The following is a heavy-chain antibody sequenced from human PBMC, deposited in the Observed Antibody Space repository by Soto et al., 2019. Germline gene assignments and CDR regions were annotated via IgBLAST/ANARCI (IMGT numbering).Heavy chain of an antibody. V-gene: IGHV4-59*01. CDR1: GCSISTYY. CDR3: ARGLNPFDP. J-gene: IGHJ5*02. CDR2: IYYSGSP. Sequence: SETLSLTCTVSGCSISTYYWSWIRQPPGKGLEWIGYIYYSGSPNYNPSLKSRVTISVDTSKNQFSLKLSSVTAADTAVYYCARGLNPFDPWGQGTLVTVSS.